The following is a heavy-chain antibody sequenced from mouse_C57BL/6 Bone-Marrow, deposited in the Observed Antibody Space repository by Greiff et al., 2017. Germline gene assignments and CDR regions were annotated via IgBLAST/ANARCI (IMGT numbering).Heavy chain of an antibody. J-gene: IGHJ2*01. CDR1: GFNIKDDY. CDR3: TTDYYGSSSYYFDY. CDR2: IDPENGDT. D-gene: IGHD1-1*01. Sequence: VQLQQSGAELVRPGASVKLSCTASGFNIKDDYMHWVKQRPEQGLEWIGWIDPENGDTEYASKFQGQATITADTSSNTAYLQLSSLTSEDTAVYYCTTDYYGSSSYYFDYWGQGTTLTVSS. V-gene: IGHV14-4*01.